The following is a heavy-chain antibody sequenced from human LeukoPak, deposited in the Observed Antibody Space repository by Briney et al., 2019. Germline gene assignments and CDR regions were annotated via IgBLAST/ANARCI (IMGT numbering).Heavy chain of an antibody. J-gene: IGHJ4*02. D-gene: IGHD2-21*01. CDR2: INHSGST. CDR3: ARGGRKLPFDY. V-gene: IGHV4-34*01. CDR1: GGSFSGYY. Sequence: SETLSLTCAVYGGSFSGYYWSWTRQPPGKGLEWIGEINHSGSTNYNPSLKSRVTISVDTSKNQFSLKLSSVTAADTAVYYCARGGRKLPFDYWGQGTLVTVSS.